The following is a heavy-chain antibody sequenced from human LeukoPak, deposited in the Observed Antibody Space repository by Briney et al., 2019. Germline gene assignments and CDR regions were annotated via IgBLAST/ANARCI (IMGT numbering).Heavy chain of an antibody. J-gene: IGHJ5*02. V-gene: IGHV1-69*05. CDR3: ARGYDFWSGYYRFDP. D-gene: IGHD3-3*01. Sequence: ASVKVSCKASGGTFSSYAISWVRQAPGQGLEWMGGIIPIFGTANYAQKFQGRVTITTDESTSTAYMELSSLRSEDTAVYYCARGYDFWSGYYRFDPWGQGTLVTVSS. CDR2: IIPIFGTA. CDR1: GGTFSSYA.